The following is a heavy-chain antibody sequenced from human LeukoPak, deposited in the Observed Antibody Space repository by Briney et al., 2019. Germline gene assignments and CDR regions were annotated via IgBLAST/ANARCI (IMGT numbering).Heavy chain of an antibody. CDR3: ARGPYCSGGTCYTLGAFDI. J-gene: IGHJ3*02. CDR1: GFTFPTYA. V-gene: IGHV3-23*01. D-gene: IGHD2-15*01. Sequence: PGRSLRLSCAASGFTFPTYAMTWVRQAPGKGLEWVSGISHSGGSTYYADSVKGRFNISRDNSRNTVYLQMNSLRAEDSAVYHCARGPYCSGGTCYTLGAFDIWGQGTLASVSS. CDR2: ISHSGGST.